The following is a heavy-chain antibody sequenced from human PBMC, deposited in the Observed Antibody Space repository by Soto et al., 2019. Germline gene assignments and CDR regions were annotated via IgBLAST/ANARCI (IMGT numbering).Heavy chain of an antibody. V-gene: IGHV3-21*01. CDR3: AREFSSQLPLDY. CDR2: IYRSSVFRFGPNE. CDR1: GFTFSSHS. J-gene: IGHJ4*02. Sequence: GGSLRLSCAASGFTFSSHSMNWVRQAPGKGLEWVASIYRSSVFRFGPNEFYADSVRGRFIISRDNTNNLVFLQMDSLRVEDTAVYYCAREFSSQLPLDYWGQGTLVTVSS.